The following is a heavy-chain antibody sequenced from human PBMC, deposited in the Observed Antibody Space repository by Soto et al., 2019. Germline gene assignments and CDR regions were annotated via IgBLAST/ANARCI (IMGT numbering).Heavy chain of an antibody. CDR1: GFTFSSYG. J-gene: IGHJ4*02. D-gene: IGHD6-13*01. CDR2: ISYDGSNK. Sequence: GGSLRLSCAASGFTFSSYGMHWVRQAPGKGLEWVAVISYDGSNKYYADSVKGRFTISRDNSKNTLYLQMNSLRAEDTAVYYCARGPQSFDIEAAGTLGYWGQGTLVTVS. CDR3: ARGPQSFDIEAAGTLGY. V-gene: IGHV3-30*03.